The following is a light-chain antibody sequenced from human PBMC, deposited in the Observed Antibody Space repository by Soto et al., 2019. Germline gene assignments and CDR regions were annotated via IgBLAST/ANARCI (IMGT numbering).Light chain of an antibody. V-gene: IGKV3D-20*02. CDR2: GAS. CDR3: QQRNYWPIT. J-gene: IGKJ5*01. CDR1: QTVSTNY. Sequence: EIVLTQSPGTLSLSPGERATLSCRASQTVSTNYLAWYQQKPGQSPRLLIYGASKRATGLPARFSGSGSGTDFTLTISSLEPEDFAVYYCQQRNYWPITFGQGTRLEI.